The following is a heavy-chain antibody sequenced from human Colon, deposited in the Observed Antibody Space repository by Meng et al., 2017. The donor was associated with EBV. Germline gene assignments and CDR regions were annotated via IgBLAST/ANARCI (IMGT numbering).Heavy chain of an antibody. J-gene: IGHJ4*02. CDR1: GVTVSSNY. Sequence: QLVESGGGLIQPGGSLRLSCAASGVTVSSNYMAWVRQPPGKGLEWVSTLYSGGNTFYADSVKGRFAISRDTSKNTLFLQMNSLRAEDTAVYYCARGGGGWTSFDYWGQGTLVTVSS. CDR2: LYSGGNT. D-gene: IGHD6-19*01. CDR3: ARGGGGWTSFDY. V-gene: IGHV3-53*01.